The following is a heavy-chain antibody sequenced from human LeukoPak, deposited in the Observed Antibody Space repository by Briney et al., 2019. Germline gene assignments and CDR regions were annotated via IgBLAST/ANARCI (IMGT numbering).Heavy chain of an antibody. J-gene: IGHJ4*02. CDR1: GYPFTDYY. D-gene: IGHD3-10*01. CDR3: ATLVRGSNSYYPY. V-gene: IGHV1-2*02. CDR2: TNPNTGDT. Sequence: GASVKVSCKASGYPFTDYYMHWIRQARGQGLEWVGWTNPNTGDTNYPQKFQGRVTMTTDTSISTAYMDLSRLSSDDTAVYYCATLVRGSNSYYPYWGQGTLVTVSS.